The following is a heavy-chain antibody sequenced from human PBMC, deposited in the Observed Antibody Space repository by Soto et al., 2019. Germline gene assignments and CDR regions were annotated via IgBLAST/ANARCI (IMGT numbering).Heavy chain of an antibody. V-gene: IGHV1-58*01. Sequence: GAPAKVCSKARRVTFTCSSLWCARQARGQRLEWIGWIVVGSGNTNYAQKFQERVTITRDMSTSTAYMELSSLRSEDTAVYYCAAIDATNAFDIWVQGTMVTVSS. CDR1: RVTFTCSS. CDR3: AAIDATNAFDI. CDR2: IVVGSGNT. J-gene: IGHJ3*02.